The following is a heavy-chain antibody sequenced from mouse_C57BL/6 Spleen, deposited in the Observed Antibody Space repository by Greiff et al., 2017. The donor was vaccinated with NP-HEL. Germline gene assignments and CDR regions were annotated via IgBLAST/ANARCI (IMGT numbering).Heavy chain of an antibody. CDR2: IDPETGGT. Sequence: QVHVKQSGAELVRPGASVTLSCKASGYTFTDYEMHWVKQTPVHGLEWIGAIDPETGGTAYNQKFKGKAILTADKSSSTAYMELRSLTSEDSAVYYCTREENWAAWFAYWGQGTLVTVSA. CDR1: GYTFTDYE. J-gene: IGHJ3*01. CDR3: TREENWAAWFAY. D-gene: IGHD4-1*01. V-gene: IGHV1-15*01.